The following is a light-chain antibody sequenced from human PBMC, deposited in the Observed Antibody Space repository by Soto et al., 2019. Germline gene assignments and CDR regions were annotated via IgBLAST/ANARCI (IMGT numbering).Light chain of an antibody. CDR1: QGIGST. Sequence: EIVMTQSPATLVVSQGEGCTRSCRASQGIGSTLAWYQQKPGQTPRLLIYGASTRATGVPARFSGSASGTEFTLTITSLQSEDFAVYYCQHYANWPLTFGGGTKVDIK. V-gene: IGKV3-15*01. J-gene: IGKJ4*01. CDR3: QHYANWPLT. CDR2: GAS.